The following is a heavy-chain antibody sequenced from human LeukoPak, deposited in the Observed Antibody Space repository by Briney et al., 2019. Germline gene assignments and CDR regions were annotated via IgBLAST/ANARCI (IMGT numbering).Heavy chain of an antibody. Sequence: KPSETLSLTCAVSGDSISGYYWSWIRQPPGEGLQWIGYIYHSGSTNYNPSLKSRVSMSVDRSENQFSLNLGSVTAADTAVYYCAREEDGGTYYWGQGTLVTVSS. V-gene: IGHV4-59*01. J-gene: IGHJ4*02. CDR2: IYHSGST. D-gene: IGHD1-26*01. CDR1: GDSISGYY. CDR3: AREEDGGTYY.